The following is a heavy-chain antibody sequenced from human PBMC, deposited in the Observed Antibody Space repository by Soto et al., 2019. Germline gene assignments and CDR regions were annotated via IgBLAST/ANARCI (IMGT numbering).Heavy chain of an antibody. CDR2: IYYSGST. V-gene: IGHV4-39*01. CDR3: AEHYGSGAWEGYYYYGMDV. J-gene: IGHJ6*02. D-gene: IGHD3-10*01. CDR1: GGSISSSSYY. Sequence: SETLSLTCTVSGGSISSSSYYWGWIRQPPGKGLEWIGSIYYSGSTYYNPSLKSRVTISVDTSKNQFSLKLSSVTAAGTAVYYCAEHYGSGAWEGYYYYGMDVWGQGTTVTVSS.